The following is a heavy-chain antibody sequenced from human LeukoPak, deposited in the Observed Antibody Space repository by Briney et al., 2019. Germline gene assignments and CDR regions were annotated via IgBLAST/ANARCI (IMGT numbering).Heavy chain of an antibody. CDR3: ARVSCSSTSCYVWDWQQLVHIGNWFDP. D-gene: IGHD2-2*01. Sequence: ASVTVSCKASGYTFTSYGISWVRQAPGQGLEWMGWISAYNGNTNYAQKLQGRVTMTTDTSTSTAYMELRSLRSDDTAVYYCARVSCSSTSCYVWDWQQLVHIGNWFDPWGQGTLVTVSS. CDR2: ISAYNGNT. J-gene: IGHJ5*02. V-gene: IGHV1-18*01. CDR1: GYTFTSYG.